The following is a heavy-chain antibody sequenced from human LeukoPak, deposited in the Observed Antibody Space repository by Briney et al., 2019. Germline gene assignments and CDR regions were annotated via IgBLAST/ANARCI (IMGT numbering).Heavy chain of an antibody. V-gene: IGHV4-59*01. D-gene: IGHD3-10*01. CDR2: IYYGGST. Sequence: SETLSLTCTVSGGSISNYYWSWVRQPPGEGLEWLGYIYYGGSTNYNPSLKSRVTISVDTSKNQSSLKLSSVTAADTAVYYCARDKLRSTWYYGSGSYYDAFDIWGQGTMVTVSS. CDR1: GGSISNYY. CDR3: ARDKLRSTWYYGSGSYYDAFDI. J-gene: IGHJ3*02.